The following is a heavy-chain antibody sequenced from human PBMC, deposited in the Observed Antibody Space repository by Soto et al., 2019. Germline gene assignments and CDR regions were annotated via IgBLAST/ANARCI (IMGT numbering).Heavy chain of an antibody. V-gene: IGHV1-69*06. D-gene: IGHD1-1*01. CDR3: ARDSREPRAYYYYGMDV. CDR1: GGIFSSYA. CDR2: IIPIFGTA. J-gene: IGHJ6*02. Sequence: SVKVSCKASGGIFSSYAISWVRQAPGQGLEWMGGIIPIFGTANYAQKFQGRVTITADKSTSTAYMELSSLRSEDTAVYYCARDSREPRAYYYYGMDVWGQGTTVTVSS.